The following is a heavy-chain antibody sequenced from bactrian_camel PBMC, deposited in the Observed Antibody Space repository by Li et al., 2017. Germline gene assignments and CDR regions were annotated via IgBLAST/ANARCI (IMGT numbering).Heavy chain of an antibody. CDR3: VTVAFGHRGGGYCYSVDFGY. CDR2: IKYGGSPT. V-gene: IGHV3S40*01. D-gene: IGHD2*01. CDR1: GFTFSDYD. J-gene: IGHJ6*01. Sequence: EVQLVESGGGLVQPGGSLRLSCAASGFTFSDYDMSWVRQAPGKGLEWVSAIKYGGSPTYYADSVTGRFTISRDNAKNRVNLQMNNLQYGDTGLYFCVTVAFGHRGGGYCYSVDFGYWGQGTQVTVS.